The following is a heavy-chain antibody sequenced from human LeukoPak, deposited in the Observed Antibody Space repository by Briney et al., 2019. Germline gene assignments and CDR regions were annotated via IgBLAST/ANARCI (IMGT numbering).Heavy chain of an antibody. D-gene: IGHD2-2*01. Sequence: GGSLRLSCAASGFTFSSYWMSWVRQAPGRGLEWVANIKQDATEQYYVESAKGRFTISRDNTKNSLYLQVNSLRAEDTAVYYCARFHYCSSTNCYPRHFDYWGQGTLVTVSS. J-gene: IGHJ4*02. V-gene: IGHV3-7*01. CDR1: GFTFSSYW. CDR3: ARFHYCSSTNCYPRHFDY. CDR2: IKQDATEQ.